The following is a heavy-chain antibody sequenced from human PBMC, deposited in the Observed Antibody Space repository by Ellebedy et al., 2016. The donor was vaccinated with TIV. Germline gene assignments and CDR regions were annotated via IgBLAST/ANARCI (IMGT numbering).Heavy chain of an antibody. V-gene: IGHV4-38-2*02. Sequence: SETLSLTXTVSGYSISSGYYWGWTRQPPGKGLEWIGSIYHSGSTYYNPSLKSRVTISVDTSKNQFSLKLSSVTAADTAVYYCARELRGIGFDAFDIWGQGTMVTVSS. CDR1: GYSISSGYY. D-gene: IGHD4-17*01. CDR3: ARELRGIGFDAFDI. J-gene: IGHJ3*02. CDR2: IYHSGST.